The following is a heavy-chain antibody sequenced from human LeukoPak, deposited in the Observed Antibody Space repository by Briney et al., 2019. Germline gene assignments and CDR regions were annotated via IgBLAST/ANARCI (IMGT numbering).Heavy chain of an antibody. D-gene: IGHD1-14*01. CDR3: AKDQPNLMDV. J-gene: IGHJ6*02. CDR1: EFTFSDYY. CDR2: ISSGGSTI. Sequence: GGSLRLSCAASEFTFSDYYMTWIRQAPGKGLEWLSYISSGGSTIYYADSVKGRFTISRDNSKNTLYLQMNSLRAEDTAVYYCAKDQPNLMDVWGQGTTVTVSS. V-gene: IGHV3-11*01.